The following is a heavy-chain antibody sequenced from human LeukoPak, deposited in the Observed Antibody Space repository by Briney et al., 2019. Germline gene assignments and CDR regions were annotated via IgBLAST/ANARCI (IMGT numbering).Heavy chain of an antibody. V-gene: IGHV1-18*04. CDR2: ISAYNGNT. J-gene: IGHJ3*02. CDR3: ARGLQETLAWLQAFTAFDI. CDR1: GYTFTGYY. Sequence: ASVKVSCKASGYTFTGYYMHWVRQAPGQGLEWMGWISAYNGNTNYAQKLQGRVTVTTDTSTSTAYMELRSLRSDDTAVYYCARGLQETLAWLQAFTAFDIWGQGTMVTVSS. D-gene: IGHD5-24*01.